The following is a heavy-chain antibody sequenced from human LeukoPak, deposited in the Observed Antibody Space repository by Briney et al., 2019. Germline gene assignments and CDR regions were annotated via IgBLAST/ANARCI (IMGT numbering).Heavy chain of an antibody. Sequence: GGSLRLSYAASGITVSSNYMNWVRHAPGQGLVWVSRIKGDGISTNYADSVKGRFTISRDIAKNTLYLQMNSLRAEDTGVYYCAKDHYWSIDYWGRGTLVTVSS. J-gene: IGHJ4*02. V-gene: IGHV3-74*01. CDR3: AKDHYWSIDY. CDR1: GITVSSNY. CDR2: IKGDGIST. D-gene: IGHD3-3*01.